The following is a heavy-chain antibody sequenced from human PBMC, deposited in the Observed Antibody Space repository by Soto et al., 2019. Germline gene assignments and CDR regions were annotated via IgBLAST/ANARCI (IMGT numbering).Heavy chain of an antibody. J-gene: IGHJ6*02. CDR1: GFTFGDNA. CDR3: TRAAIDRTGTTHYYYGMDV. V-gene: IGHV3-49*04. CDR2: IRSKSYGGTT. Sequence: ILSCTTSGFTFGDNAMSWVRQAPGKGLEWVGFIRSKSYGGTTDYAASVKGRFTISRDDSRSIAYLQMNSLKTEDTAVYYCTRAAIDRTGTTHYYYGMDVWGRGTTVTVSS. D-gene: IGHD1-1*01.